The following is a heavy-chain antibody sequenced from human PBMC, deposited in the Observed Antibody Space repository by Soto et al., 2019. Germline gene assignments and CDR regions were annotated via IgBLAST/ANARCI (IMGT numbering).Heavy chain of an antibody. CDR1: GFTFDDDA. CDR2: IRAKKYGGTS. CDR3: ARGLITLDV. V-gene: IGHV3-49*03. J-gene: IGHJ6*04. D-gene: IGHD2-21*01. Sequence: EEQLVESGGDFVQPGRSLRLSCTPSGFTFDDDAINWFRQAPGKGLEWVGFIRAKKYGGTSQYAASVKGRFTISRDDSKSVASLEMNSLKIDDTALYFCARGLITLDVWGKGTTVIVSS.